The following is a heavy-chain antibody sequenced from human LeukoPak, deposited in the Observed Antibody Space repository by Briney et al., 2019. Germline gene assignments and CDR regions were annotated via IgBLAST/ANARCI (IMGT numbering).Heavy chain of an antibody. J-gene: IGHJ6*02. CDR2: IYHSGST. V-gene: IGHV4-30-2*01. CDR1: GGSISSGGYS. D-gene: IGHD3-3*01. CDR3: ARGTRFLAMNYYYYGMDV. Sequence: SQTLSLTCAVSGGSISSGGYSWSWIRQPPGKGLEWIGYIYHSGSTYYNPSLKSRVTISVDRSKNQFSLKLGSVTAADTAVYYCARGTRFLAMNYYYYGMDVWGQGTTVTVSS.